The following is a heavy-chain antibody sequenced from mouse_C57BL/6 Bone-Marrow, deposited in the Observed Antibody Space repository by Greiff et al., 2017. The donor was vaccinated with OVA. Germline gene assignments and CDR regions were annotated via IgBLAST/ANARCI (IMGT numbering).Heavy chain of an antibody. V-gene: IGHV5-4*03. D-gene: IGHD2-3*01. J-gene: IGHJ1*03. Sequence: EVKLVESGGGLVKPGGSLKLSCAASGFTFSSYAMSWVRQSPEKRLEWGATISDGGSYTYYPDNVKGRFTISRDNAKNNLYLQMSHLKSEDTAMYYCARYLIYDGYGWYFDVWGTGTTVTVSS. CDR1: GFTFSSYA. CDR3: ARYLIYDGYGWYFDV. CDR2: ISDGGSYT.